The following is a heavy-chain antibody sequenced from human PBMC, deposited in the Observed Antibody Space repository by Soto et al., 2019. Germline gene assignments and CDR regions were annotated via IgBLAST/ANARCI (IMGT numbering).Heavy chain of an antibody. CDR2: IFPGDSDT. CDR3: ARRSAAYSLDV. J-gene: IGHJ6*02. CDR1: GYTFTNYW. Sequence: EVQLVQSGAEVKKPGESLKISCKAFGYTFTNYWIGWVRQMPGKGLEWMGIIFPGDSDTRYSPSFQGQVTISADKSITTAYLHWSSLKASDTAIYYGARRSAAYSLDVWGQGTTVTVSS. V-gene: IGHV5-51*01. D-gene: IGHD6-25*01.